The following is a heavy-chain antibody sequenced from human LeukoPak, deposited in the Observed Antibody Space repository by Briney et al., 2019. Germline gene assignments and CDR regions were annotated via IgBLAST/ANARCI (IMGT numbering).Heavy chain of an antibody. J-gene: IGHJ3*02. CDR1: GFTFSSYA. D-gene: IGHD1-1*01. V-gene: IGHV3-23*01. Sequence: GGSLRLSCAASGFTFSSYAMAWVRQAPGKGLQWVSSIKGDGNNAYYADSMKGRFTISRDNSNNTVFLQMSSLRDEDTAEYYCAKGQFKGAWTVDALHIWGQGTMVTVSS. CDR3: AKGQFKGAWTVDALHI. CDR2: IKGDGNNA.